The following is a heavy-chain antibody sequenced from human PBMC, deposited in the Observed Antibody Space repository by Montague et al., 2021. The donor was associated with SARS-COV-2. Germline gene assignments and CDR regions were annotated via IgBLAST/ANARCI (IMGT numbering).Heavy chain of an antibody. J-gene: IGHJ5*02. CDR1: VGSISSYY. CDR3: AGAYCGGDCHVGP. Sequence: SETLSLTCTVSVGSISSYYWSWSRHPPRQGREWSWYIYDNGSANYNPSLNSRSPIPVDTSNNQYSLTLSSVTAAAAAVSYCAGAYCGGDCHVGPWGQGTLVTVSS. D-gene: IGHD2-21*02. CDR2: IYDNGSA. V-gene: IGHV4-59*01.